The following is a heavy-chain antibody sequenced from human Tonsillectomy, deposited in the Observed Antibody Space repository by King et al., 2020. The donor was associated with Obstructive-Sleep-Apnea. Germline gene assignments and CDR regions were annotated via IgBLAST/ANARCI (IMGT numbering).Heavy chain of an antibody. V-gene: IGHV3-15*01. Sequence: VQLVESGGGFVKAGGSLRPYCAAAGFTFRYGWRSLVRQAPGKGLEWVGSIKRTTDGARTDYSAPEKGRLTISSDDSTNTLYLQMDSLKTEDTAVYYCTTEIYCSSASCYDYYYGMDVWGQGTTVTVSS. J-gene: IGHJ6*02. CDR2: IKRTTDGART. CDR1: GFTFRYGW. D-gene: IGHD2-2*01. CDR3: TTEIYCSSASCYDYYYGMDV.